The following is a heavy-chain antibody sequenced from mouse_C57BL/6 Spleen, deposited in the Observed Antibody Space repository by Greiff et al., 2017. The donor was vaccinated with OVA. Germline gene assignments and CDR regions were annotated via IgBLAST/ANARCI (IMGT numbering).Heavy chain of an antibody. Sequence: VQLQQSGAELVKPGASVKISCKASGYAFSSYWMNWVKQRPGKGLEWIGQIYPGDGDTNYNGKFKGKATLTAEKSSSTAYMQLSSLTSEDSAVYFCARQYYGSSYDWYFDVWGTGTTVTVSS. J-gene: IGHJ1*03. CDR3: ARQYYGSSYDWYFDV. D-gene: IGHD1-1*01. V-gene: IGHV1-80*01. CDR1: GYAFSSYW. CDR2: IYPGDGDT.